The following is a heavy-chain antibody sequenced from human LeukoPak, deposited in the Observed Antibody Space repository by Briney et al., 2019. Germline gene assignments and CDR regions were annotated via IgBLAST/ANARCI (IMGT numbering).Heavy chain of an antibody. CDR3: ARSGDNGYFDL. CDR2: IIPIFGTA. CDR1: GGTFSSYA. J-gene: IGHJ2*01. D-gene: IGHD2-21*01. V-gene: IGHV1-69*05. Sequence: ASVKVSCKASGGTFSSYAISWVRQAPGQGLEWMGGIIPIFGTANYAQKLQGRVTVTTDESTSTAYMELSSLRSEYTAVYYCARSGDNGYFDLWGRGTLVTVSS.